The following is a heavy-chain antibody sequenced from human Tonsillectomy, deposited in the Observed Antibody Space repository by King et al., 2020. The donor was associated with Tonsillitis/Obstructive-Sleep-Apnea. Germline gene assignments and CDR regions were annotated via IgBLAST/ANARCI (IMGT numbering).Heavy chain of an antibody. CDR1: GGSISSGGYY. CDR3: ARYKVVPAAIPSRYYYYMDV. J-gene: IGHJ6*03. D-gene: IGHD2-2*01. Sequence: QLQASGPGLVKPSQPLSLTCTVSGGSISSGGYYWSWIRQHPGKGLEWIGYIYYSGSTYYNPSLKSLVTISVDTSKNQFSLKLSSVTAADTAVYYCARYKVVPAAIPSRYYYYMDVWGKGTTVTVSS. V-gene: IGHV4-31*01. CDR2: IYYSGST.